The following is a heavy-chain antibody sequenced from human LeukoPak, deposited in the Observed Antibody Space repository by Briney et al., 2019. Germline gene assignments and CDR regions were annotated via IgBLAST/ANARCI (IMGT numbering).Heavy chain of an antibody. V-gene: IGHV4-39*01. Sequence: SETLSLTCSVSGVSISSSSDYWGWIRQPPGKGLECIGSIYYSGSTYYNPSLKSRVTLSVDASKNQFSLTLRSVTAADTAVYYCARQGMSTSSGYFLFDFWGQGTLVTVSS. CDR1: GVSISSSSDY. D-gene: IGHD6-19*01. CDR3: ARQGMSTSSGYFLFDF. J-gene: IGHJ4*02. CDR2: IYYSGST.